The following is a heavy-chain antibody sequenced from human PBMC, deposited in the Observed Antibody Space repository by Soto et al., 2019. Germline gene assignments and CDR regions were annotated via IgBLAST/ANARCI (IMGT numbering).Heavy chain of an antibody. D-gene: IGHD3-10*01. CDR1: GFTLSSYA. Sequence: PGGSLRLSCAASGFTLSSYAMHWVRQAPGKGLEWVAVISYDGSNKYYADSVKGRFTISRDNSKNTLYLQMNSLRAEDTAVYYCARVMVRGVIADRYYYGMDVWGQGTTVTVSS. CDR3: ARVMVRGVIADRYYYGMDV. CDR2: ISYDGSNK. J-gene: IGHJ6*02. V-gene: IGHV3-30-3*01.